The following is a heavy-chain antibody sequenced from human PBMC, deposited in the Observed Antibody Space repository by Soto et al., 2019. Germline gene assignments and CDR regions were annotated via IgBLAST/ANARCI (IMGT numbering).Heavy chain of an antibody. D-gene: IGHD3-10*01. CDR2: IYYSGST. J-gene: IGHJ3*02. V-gene: IGHV4-59*08. CDR3: ARQFYGSGSRGAFDI. CDR1: GGSISSYY. Sequence: SETLSLTCTVSGGSISSYYWSWIRQPPGKGLEWIGYIYYSGSTNYIPSLKSRFTISVDTSKNQFSLKLSSVTAADTAVYYCARQFYGSGSRGAFDIWGQGTMVTVSS.